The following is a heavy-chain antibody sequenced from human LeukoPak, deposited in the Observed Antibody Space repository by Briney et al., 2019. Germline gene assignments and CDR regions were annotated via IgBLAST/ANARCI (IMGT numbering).Heavy chain of an antibody. J-gene: IGHJ5*02. V-gene: IGHV3-11*01. CDR2: IRPSGDNT. CDR1: GFTFSDYY. D-gene: IGHD6-19*01. CDR3: ARVAGWHWFDP. Sequence: GGSLRLSCAASGFTFSDYYMSWIRQAPGKGLEWVSSIRPSGDNTYYGDSVKGRFTISRDNSKNTVYLQMDNMRVDDTAVYYCARVAGWHWFDPWGQGTLVTVSS.